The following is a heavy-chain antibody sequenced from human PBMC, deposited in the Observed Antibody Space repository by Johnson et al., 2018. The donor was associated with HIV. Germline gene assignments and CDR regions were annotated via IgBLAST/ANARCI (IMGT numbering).Heavy chain of an antibody. CDR1: GFTFSNYA. CDR3: ARVKGITVFGVVRPHGAFDI. CDR2: ISYDGSNK. V-gene: IGHV3-30-3*01. Sequence: QVQLVESVGGVVQPGRSLRLSCAASGFTFSNYAMHWVRQAPGKGLEWVAVISYDGSNKYYADSVKGRFTISRDNSKNTLYLQMNSLRAEDTAVYYCARVKGITVFGVVRPHGAFDIWGQGTMVTVSS. J-gene: IGHJ3*02. D-gene: IGHD3-3*01.